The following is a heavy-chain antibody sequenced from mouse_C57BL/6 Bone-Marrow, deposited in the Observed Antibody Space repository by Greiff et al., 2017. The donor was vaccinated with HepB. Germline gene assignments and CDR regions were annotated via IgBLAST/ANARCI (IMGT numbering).Heavy chain of an antibody. Sequence: QVQLQQSGAELVRPGTSVKVSCKASGYAFTNYLIEWVKQRPGQGLEWIGVINPGSGGTNYNEKFKGKATLTADKSSSTAYMQLSSLTSEDSAVYFCARDGYGFAYWGQGTLVTVSA. CDR3: ARDGYGFAY. J-gene: IGHJ3*01. V-gene: IGHV1-54*01. CDR2: INPGSGGT. CDR1: GYAFTNYL. D-gene: IGHD2-2*01.